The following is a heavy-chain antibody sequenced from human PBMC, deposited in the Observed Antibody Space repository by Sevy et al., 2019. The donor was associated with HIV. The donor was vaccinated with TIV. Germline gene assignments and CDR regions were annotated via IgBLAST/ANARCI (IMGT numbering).Heavy chain of an antibody. J-gene: IGHJ4*02. D-gene: IGHD3-10*01. V-gene: IGHV3-30*04. Sequence: GGSLRLSCAASGFTFSEYGMHWVRLAPGKGLEWVAVISHDGRNNKYNADSVKGRFTISRDNSKNTLYLQMNSLRAEDTAIYYCARDRGEILSSAFNYWGQGTLVTVSS. CDR3: ARDRGEILSSAFNY. CDR2: ISHDGRNNK. CDR1: GFTFSEYG.